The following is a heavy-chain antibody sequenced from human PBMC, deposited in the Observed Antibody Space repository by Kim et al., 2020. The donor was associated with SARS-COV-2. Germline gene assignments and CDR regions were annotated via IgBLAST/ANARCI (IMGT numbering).Heavy chain of an antibody. CDR3: ARVPTRLGWPSDWYFDL. CDR2: IKQDGSEK. V-gene: IGHV3-7*03. D-gene: IGHD2-21*01. Sequence: GGSLRLSCAASGFTFSSYWMSWVRQAPGKGLEWVANIKQDGSEKYYVDSVKGRFTISRDNAKNSLYLQMNSLRAEDTAVYYCARVPTRLGWPSDWYFDLWGRGTLVTVSS. J-gene: IGHJ2*01. CDR1: GFTFSSYW.